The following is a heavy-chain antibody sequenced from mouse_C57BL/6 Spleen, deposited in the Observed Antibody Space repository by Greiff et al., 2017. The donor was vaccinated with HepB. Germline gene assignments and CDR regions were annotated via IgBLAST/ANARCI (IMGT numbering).Heavy chain of an antibody. CDR1: GFTFSSYA. D-gene: IGHD1-1*01. J-gene: IGHJ3*01. CDR3: ARDQDYGSSPFAY. CDR2: ISDGGSYT. Sequence: EVKVVESGGGLVKPGGSLKLSCAASGFTFSSYAMSWVRQTPEKRLEWVATISDGGSYTYYPDNVKGRFTISRDNAKNNLYLQMSHLKSEDTAMYYCARDQDYGSSPFAYWGQGTLVTVSA. V-gene: IGHV5-4*01.